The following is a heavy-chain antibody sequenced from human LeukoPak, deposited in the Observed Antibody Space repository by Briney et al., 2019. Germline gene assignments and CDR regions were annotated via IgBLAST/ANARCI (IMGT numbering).Heavy chain of an antibody. CDR3: ARVGAAVGISNYFDY. CDR2: ISGSNNYI. CDR1: GFTFSSYN. V-gene: IGHV3-21*01. Sequence: GGSLRLSCAASGFTFSSYNMNWVRQAPGKGLEWVSSISGSNNYIYYVDSVKDRFTISRDNAKKSLYLQMNSLRVEDTAVYYCARVGAAVGISNYFDYWGQGTLVTVSS. D-gene: IGHD6-13*01. J-gene: IGHJ4*02.